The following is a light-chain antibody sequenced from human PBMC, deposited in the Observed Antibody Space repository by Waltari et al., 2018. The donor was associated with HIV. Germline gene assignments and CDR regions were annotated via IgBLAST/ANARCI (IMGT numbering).Light chain of an antibody. Sequence: QSALTQPPSASGSLGQSVTISCTGPSSAIGAYDFVSWFHQHPHSAPKLLLYEVTRRPSTVSDRFSGSRSGNTAFLTVAGLQPDDEATYFCSSYGDSLKVLFGGGTNVTVL. V-gene: IGLV2-8*01. CDR3: SSYGDSLKVL. J-gene: IGLJ2*01. CDR2: EVT. CDR1: SSAIGAYDF.